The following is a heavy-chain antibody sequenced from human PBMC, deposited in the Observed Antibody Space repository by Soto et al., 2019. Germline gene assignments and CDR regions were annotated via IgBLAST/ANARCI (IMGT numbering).Heavy chain of an antibody. CDR1: GFTFSSYS. Sequence: HPGGSMKLSCAASGFTFSSYSMSWVRQAPGKGLVWVSRIKGDGTNTGYADSVKGRFTISRDNVKNTLYLQMNSLRAEDTAVYYCARGLSGYYGFDYWGQGTLVTVSS. D-gene: IGHD5-12*01. V-gene: IGHV3-74*01. CDR2: IKGDGTNT. J-gene: IGHJ4*02. CDR3: ARGLSGYYGFDY.